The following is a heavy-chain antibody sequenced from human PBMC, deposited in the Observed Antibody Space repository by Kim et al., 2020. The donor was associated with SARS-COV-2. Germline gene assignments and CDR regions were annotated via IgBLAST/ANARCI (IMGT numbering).Heavy chain of an antibody. CDR1: GFTVSRNY. V-gene: IGHV3-53*01. D-gene: IGHD3-22*01. J-gene: IGHJ2*01. CDR3: ARGALNGYHNWYFDL. CDR2: IYSDGLT. Sequence: GGSLRLSCAASGFTVSRNYMTWVRQAPGKGLEWVSVIYSDGLTYYADAVKGRFTISRHNSKNTLHLQMNSLRVEDTAVYYCARGALNGYHNWYFDLWGRGTLVTVSS.